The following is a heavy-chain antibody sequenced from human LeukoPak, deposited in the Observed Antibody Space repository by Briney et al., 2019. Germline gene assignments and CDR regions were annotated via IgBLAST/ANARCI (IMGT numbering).Heavy chain of an antibody. J-gene: IGHJ4*02. Sequence: ASVKVSCKASGYTFTSYGISWVRQAPGQELEWMGWISAYNGNTNYAQKLQGRVTMTTDTSTSTAYMELRSLRSDDTAVYYCARVRSQYGGDYFDYWGQGTLVTVSS. CDR1: GYTFTSYG. D-gene: IGHD4-23*01. CDR3: ARVRSQYGGDYFDY. CDR2: ISAYNGNT. V-gene: IGHV1-18*01.